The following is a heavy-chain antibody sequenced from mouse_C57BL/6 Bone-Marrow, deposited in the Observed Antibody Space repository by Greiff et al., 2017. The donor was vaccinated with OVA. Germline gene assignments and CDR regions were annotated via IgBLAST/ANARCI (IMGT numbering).Heavy chain of an antibody. CDR2: IYPGSGNT. J-gene: IGHJ4*01. V-gene: IGHV1-66*01. CDR3: AREATVAARYAMDY. CDR1: GYSFTSYY. D-gene: IGHD1-1*01. Sequence: VQLQQSGPELVKPGASVKISCKASGYSFTSYYIHWVKQRPGQGLEWIGWIYPGSGNTKYNEKFKGKATLTADTSSSTAYMQLSSLTSEDSAVYYCAREATVAARYAMDYWGQGTSVTVSS.